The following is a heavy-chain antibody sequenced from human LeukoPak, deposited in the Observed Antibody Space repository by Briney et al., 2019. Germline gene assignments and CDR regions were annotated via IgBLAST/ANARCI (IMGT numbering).Heavy chain of an antibody. CDR2: ISSSGSTI. J-gene: IGHJ5*02. CDR1: GFTFDDYA. D-gene: IGHD6-6*01. V-gene: IGHV3-11*01. Sequence: PGGSLRLSCAASGFTFDDYAMHWVRQAPGKGLEWVSYISSSGSTIYYADSVKGRFTISRDNAKNSLYLQMNSLRAEDTAVYYCARAIGSSSYRWFDPWGQGTLVTVSS. CDR3: ARAIGSSSYRWFDP.